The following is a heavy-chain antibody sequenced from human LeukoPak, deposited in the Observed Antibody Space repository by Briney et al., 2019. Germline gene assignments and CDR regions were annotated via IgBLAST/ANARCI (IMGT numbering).Heavy chain of an antibody. CDR2: IIPIFGTA. CDR1: GGTFSSYA. J-gene: IGHJ2*01. CDR3: ATLRDLWYFDL. V-gene: IGHV1-69*05. Sequence: SVKVSCKASGGTFSSYAISRVRQAPGQGLEWMGRIIPIFGTANYAQKFQGRVTITTDESTSTAYMELSSLRSEDTAVYYCATLRDLWYFDLWGRGTLVTVSS.